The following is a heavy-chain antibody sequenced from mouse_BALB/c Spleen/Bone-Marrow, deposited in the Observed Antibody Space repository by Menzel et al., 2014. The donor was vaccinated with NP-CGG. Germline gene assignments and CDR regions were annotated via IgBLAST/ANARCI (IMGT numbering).Heavy chain of an antibody. Sequence: EVMLVESGGGLVKPGGSLKLSCAASGFTFSSYAMSWVRQTPEKRLEWVATISSGGSYTYYPDSVKGRFTISRDNAKNTLYLQMSSLRSEDTAMYYCARHDSAWFAYWGQGTLANVSA. CDR3: ARHDSAWFAY. CDR2: ISSGGSYT. D-gene: IGHD2-4*01. CDR1: GFTFSSYA. J-gene: IGHJ3*01. V-gene: IGHV5-9-3*01.